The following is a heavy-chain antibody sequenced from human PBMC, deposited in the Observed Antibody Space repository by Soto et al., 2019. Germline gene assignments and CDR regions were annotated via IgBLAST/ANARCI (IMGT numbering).Heavy chain of an antibody. J-gene: IGHJ6*02. CDR1: GFTFSSYA. CDR3: AKRGLMGATGGYYYYYGMDV. Sequence: QPGGSLRLSCAASGFTFSSYAMSWVRQAPGKGLEWVSAISGSGGSTCYADSVKGRFTISRDNSKNTLYLQMNSLRAEDTAVYYCAKRGLMGATGGYYYYYGMDVWGQGTTVTVSS. CDR2: ISGSGGST. D-gene: IGHD1-26*01. V-gene: IGHV3-23*01.